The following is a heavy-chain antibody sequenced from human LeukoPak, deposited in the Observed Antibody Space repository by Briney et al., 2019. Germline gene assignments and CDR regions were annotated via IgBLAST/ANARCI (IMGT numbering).Heavy chain of an antibody. CDR3: ARVRQAGGWSSPLDY. D-gene: IGHD6-19*01. CDR1: GGTFSSYA. Sequence: SVKVSFTASGGTFSSYAISWVRQAPGQGLEWMGGIIPIFGTANYAQKFQGRVTITADESTSTAYMELSSLRSEDTAVYYCARVRQAGGWSSPLDYWGQGTLVTVSS. CDR2: IIPIFGTA. V-gene: IGHV1-69*13. J-gene: IGHJ4*02.